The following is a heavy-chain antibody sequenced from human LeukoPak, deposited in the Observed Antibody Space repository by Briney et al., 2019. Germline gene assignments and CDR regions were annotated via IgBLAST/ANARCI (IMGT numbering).Heavy chain of an antibody. D-gene: IGHD3-10*01. J-gene: IGHJ4*02. V-gene: IGHV5-51*01. CDR2: MYPGDSDT. CDR1: GYTFTNYW. CDR3: AASTYGSGSYVGFDS. Sequence: GESLKISCKASGYTFTNYWIGWIRQMPGKGLEWMGIMYPGDSDTRYSPSFQGQVTISADKSISTAYLQWSSLKASDTAMYYCAASTYGSGSYVGFDSWGQGTLVTVSS.